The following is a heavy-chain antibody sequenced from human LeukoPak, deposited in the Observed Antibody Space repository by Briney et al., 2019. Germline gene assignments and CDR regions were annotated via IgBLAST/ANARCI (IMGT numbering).Heavy chain of an antibody. CDR1: GGSISSYY. V-gene: IGHV4-59*01. J-gene: IGHJ4*02. D-gene: IGHD6-13*01. CDR2: IYYSGST. Sequence: SETLSLTCTVSGGSISSYYWSWIRQPPGKGLEWIGSIYYSGSTNYNPSLKSRVTIPVDTSKNQFSLKLSSVSAADTAVYYCARVRGPYSSSWSFAYWGQGTLVTVSS. CDR3: ARVRGPYSSSWSFAY.